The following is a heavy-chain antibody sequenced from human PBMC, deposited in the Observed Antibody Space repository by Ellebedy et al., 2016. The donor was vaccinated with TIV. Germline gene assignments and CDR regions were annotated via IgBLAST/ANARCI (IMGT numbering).Heavy chain of an antibody. CDR1: EFSVSSSY. V-gene: IGHV3-53*01. Sequence: GGSLRLSXAASEFSVSSSYMSWVRQAPGKGLEWVAVIYAGGDTYYADLVKGRFTLSRDNFNNTLYLQMNNLRIEDTAVYYCARAHRDADTFDVWGQGTMVTVSS. J-gene: IGHJ3*01. D-gene: IGHD5-24*01. CDR3: ARAHRDADTFDV. CDR2: IYAGGDT.